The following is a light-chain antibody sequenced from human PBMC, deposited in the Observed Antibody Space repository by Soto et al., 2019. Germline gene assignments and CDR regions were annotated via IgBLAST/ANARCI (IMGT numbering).Light chain of an antibody. J-gene: IGKJ3*01. CDR3: QQRSNWL. CDR2: DAS. V-gene: IGKV3-11*01. CDR1: QSVSNY. Sequence: ENVLTHSPATLSLSPGERATLSCRASQSVSNYVAWYQQKPGQAPRLLIYDASNRATGIPARFSGSGSGTDFTLTICSLEPEDFAVYYCQQRSNWLFGPGTKVDIK.